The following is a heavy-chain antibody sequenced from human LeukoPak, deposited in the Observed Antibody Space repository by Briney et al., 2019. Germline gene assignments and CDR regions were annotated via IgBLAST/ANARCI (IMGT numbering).Heavy chain of an antibody. CDR3: TRRTGAGSYYFDF. CDR1: GFTSSGSA. J-gene: IGHJ4*02. Sequence: PGGSLKLSCAASGFTSSGSAMHWVRQASGKGPEWVGRIRSKANSYAIAYAASVKGRFTISRDDSKNTAYLQMNSLKTEDTAVYYCTRRTGAGSYYFDFWGQGTLVTVSS. CDR2: IRSKANSYAI. D-gene: IGHD6-25*01. V-gene: IGHV3-73*01.